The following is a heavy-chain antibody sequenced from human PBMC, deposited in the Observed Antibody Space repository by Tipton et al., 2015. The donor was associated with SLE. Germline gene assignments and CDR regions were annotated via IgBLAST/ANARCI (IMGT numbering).Heavy chain of an antibody. V-gene: IGHV4-4*08. D-gene: IGHD2-21*01. CDR3: ARGEDRLAYCGGDCYFFDY. CDR2: IYTSGST. CDR1: GGSISSYY. J-gene: IGHJ4*02. Sequence: TLSLTCTVSGGSISSYYWSWIRQPPGKGLEWIGYIYTSGSTNYNPSLKSSVTISVDTSKNQFSLKLSSVTAADTAVYYCARGEDRLAYCGGDCYFFDYWGQGTLVTVSS.